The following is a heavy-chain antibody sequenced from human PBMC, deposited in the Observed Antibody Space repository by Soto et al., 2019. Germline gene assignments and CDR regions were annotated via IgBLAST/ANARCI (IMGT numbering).Heavy chain of an antibody. V-gene: IGHV3-15*01. CDR1: GFTFSHAW. Sequence: EMHLVDSGGGLVKPGGSLRLSCAASGFTFSHAWMRWVRQAPGKGLEWVGRIKSKAAGETKDYGAPVRGRLTISRDYSQVILYLHMNSLRIEDTAVYYCCVIKRRDQYSTSGYWFDPWGPGTLVTVSS. CDR2: IKSKAAGETK. CDR3: CVIKRRDQYSTSGYWFDP. J-gene: IGHJ5*02. D-gene: IGHD4-4*01.